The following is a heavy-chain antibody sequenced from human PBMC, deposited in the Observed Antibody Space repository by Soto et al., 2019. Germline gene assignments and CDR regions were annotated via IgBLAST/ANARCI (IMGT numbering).Heavy chain of an antibody. CDR2: ISYDGSNK. J-gene: IGHJ6*02. Sequence: QVQLVESGGGVVQPGRSLRLSCAASGFTFSSYGMHWVRQAPGKGLEWVAVISYDGSNKYYADSVKGRFTISRDNSKNTLYLQMNSVRAEDTAVYYCAKIVNGLVRYYYYGMDVWGQGTTVTVSS. CDR1: GFTFSSYG. CDR3: AKIVNGLVRYYYYGMDV. D-gene: IGHD2-15*01. V-gene: IGHV3-30*18.